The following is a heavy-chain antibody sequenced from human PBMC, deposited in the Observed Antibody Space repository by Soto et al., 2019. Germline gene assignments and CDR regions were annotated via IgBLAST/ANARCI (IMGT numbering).Heavy chain of an antibody. CDR3: ARSTGTVKPFDY. V-gene: IGHV1-18*04. Sequence: GASVKVSCKTSGYRFSGYGISWARLAPGQGLEWMGWISGYNGATQYPQKFQGRVTMTADTSTHTGYMELRSLGVDDTAVYYCARSTGTVKPFDYWGQGTLVTVSS. CDR1: GYRFSGYG. CDR2: ISGYNGAT. J-gene: IGHJ4*02. D-gene: IGHD1-1*01.